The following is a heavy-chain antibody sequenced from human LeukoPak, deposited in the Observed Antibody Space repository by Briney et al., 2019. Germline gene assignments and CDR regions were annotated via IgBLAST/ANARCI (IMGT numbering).Heavy chain of an antibody. D-gene: IGHD3-22*01. CDR3: ARLYYYDSSGYSTDY. CDR2: IYHSGST. CDR1: GGSISSSSYY. J-gene: IGHJ4*02. V-gene: IGHV4-39*07. Sequence: SETLSLTCTVSGGSISSSSYYWGWIRQPPGKGLEWIGEIYHSGSTNYNPSLKSRVTISVDKSKNQFSLKLSSVTAADTAVYYCARLYYYDSSGYSTDYWGQGTLVTVSS.